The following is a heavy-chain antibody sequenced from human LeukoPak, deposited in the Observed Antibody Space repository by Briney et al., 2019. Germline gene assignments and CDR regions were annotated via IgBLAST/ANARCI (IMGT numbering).Heavy chain of an antibody. CDR1: GFTFSNYA. CDR2: ITDSGGDT. D-gene: IGHD2-15*01. CDR3: AKGSRGNRPYYFDY. J-gene: IGHJ4*02. V-gene: IGHV3-23*01. Sequence: PGGSLRLSCAASGFTFSNYAMSRVRQAPGKGLEWVSAITDSGGDTYHADSVKGRFTISRDNSKNTLYLQTNSLRAEDTAIYYCAKGSRGNRPYYFDYWGQGTLVTVSS.